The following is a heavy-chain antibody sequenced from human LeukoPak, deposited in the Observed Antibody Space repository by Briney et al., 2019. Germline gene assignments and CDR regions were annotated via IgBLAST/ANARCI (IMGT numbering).Heavy chain of an antibody. CDR1: GYTFTSYY. V-gene: IGHV1-46*01. J-gene: IGHJ4*02. Sequence: ASVKVSCKASGYTFTSYYMHWVRQAPGQGLEWMGITNPSGGSTSCAQKFQGRVTMTRDTSTSTVYMELSSLRSEDTAVYYCARDRWGQGDSSGYYYFPFSLGSDYWGQGTLVTVSS. D-gene: IGHD3-22*01. CDR2: TNPSGGST. CDR3: ARDRWGQGDSSGYYYFPFSLGSDY.